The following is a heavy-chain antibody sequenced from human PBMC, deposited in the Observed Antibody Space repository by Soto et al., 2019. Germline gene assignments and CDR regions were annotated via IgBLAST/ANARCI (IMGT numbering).Heavy chain of an antibody. CDR3: ARLDYDILTGSPGAFDI. CDR1: GCSNSSSSFF. V-gene: IGHV4-39*07. D-gene: IGHD3-9*01. J-gene: IGHJ3*02. Sequence: SETLSLTCTVSGCSNSSSSFFLGWIRQPPGKGLEWIGSIYYSGSTYYNPSLKSRVTISVDTSKNQFSLKLSSVTAADTAVYYCARLDYDILTGSPGAFDIWGQGTMVTVS. CDR2: IYYSGST.